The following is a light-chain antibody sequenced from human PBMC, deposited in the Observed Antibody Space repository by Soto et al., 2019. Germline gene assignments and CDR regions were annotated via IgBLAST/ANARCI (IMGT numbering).Light chain of an antibody. CDR2: EVN. CDR3: SSYSSTNSPYV. CDR1: NSDIGSYNF. Sequence: QSALTQPASVSGSPGQSITISCTGTNSDIGSYNFVSRYQQHPGRAPKLIISEVNVRPSGVSHRFSGSKSGNTAYLTISGLQPEDEADFYCSSYSSTNSPYVFGGGTEVTVL. V-gene: IGLV2-14*01. J-gene: IGLJ1*01.